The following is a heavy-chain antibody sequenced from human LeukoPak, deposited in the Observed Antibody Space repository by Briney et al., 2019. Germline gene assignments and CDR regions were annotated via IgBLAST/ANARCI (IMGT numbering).Heavy chain of an antibody. D-gene: IGHD2-15*01. CDR1: GFTFSSYTISTYA. CDR2: VSGSGVST. J-gene: IGHJ6*03. Sequence: GGSLRLSCAASGFTFSSYTISTYAMSWVRQAPGKGQEWVSAVSGSGVSTYYADSVNGRFTISRDNSKNTLYLQMNGLRAEDTAVYYRAEGVEDSGIYYYYYMDVWGKGTTVTVSS. CDR3: AEGVEDSGIYYYYYMDV. V-gene: IGHV3-23*01.